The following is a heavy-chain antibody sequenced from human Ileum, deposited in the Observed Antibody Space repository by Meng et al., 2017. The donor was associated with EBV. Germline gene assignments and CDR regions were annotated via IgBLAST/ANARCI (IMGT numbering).Heavy chain of an antibody. CDR1: GFSLRTSGVG. J-gene: IGHJ5*01. CDR3: ALRPQQLLRGWFDS. V-gene: IGHV2-5*01. D-gene: IGHD6-13*01. CDR2: IYGQGDK. Sequence: QLTLKESAPTVVQPTQTLTLICTFSGFSLRTSGVGVGWIRQPPGKALGWLAMIYGQGDKHYSPSLTSRLTITKDTSKNQVVLTMTNMDSVDTATYYCALRPQQLLRGWFDSWGQGALVTVSS.